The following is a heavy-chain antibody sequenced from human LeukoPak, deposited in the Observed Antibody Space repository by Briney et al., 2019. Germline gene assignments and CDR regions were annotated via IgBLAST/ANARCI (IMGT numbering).Heavy chain of an antibody. CDR2: ISSSSSYI. CDR1: GFTFSSYS. CDR3: ARPYGTSSRGAFDI. V-gene: IGHV3-21*01. D-gene: IGHD6-6*01. Sequence: GGSLRLSCAAPGFTFSSYSMNWVRQAPGKGLEWVSSISSSSSYIYYADSVKGRFTISRDNAKNSLYLQMNSLRAEDTAVYYCARPYGTSSRGAFDIWGQGTMVIVSS. J-gene: IGHJ3*02.